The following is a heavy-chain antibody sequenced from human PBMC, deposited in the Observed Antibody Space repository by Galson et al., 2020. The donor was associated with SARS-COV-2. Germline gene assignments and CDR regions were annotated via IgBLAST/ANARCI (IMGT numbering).Heavy chain of an antibody. CDR2: IKEDESEK. CDR1: GFSFGTYW. V-gene: IGHV3-7*02. Sequence: GESLKISCAASGFSFGTYWMSWVRQAPGKGLEWVANIKEDESEKYYVDSVEGRFTISRDNAKNSLYLQMNSLRDEDTGVYYCTAAGYDNNSKKKYFYGVDVWGRGTTVTVTS. J-gene: IGHJ6*02. D-gene: IGHD2-15*01. CDR3: TAAGYDNNSKKKYFYGVDV.